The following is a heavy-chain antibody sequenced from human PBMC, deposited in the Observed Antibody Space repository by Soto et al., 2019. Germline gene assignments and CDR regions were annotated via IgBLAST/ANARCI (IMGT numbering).Heavy chain of an antibody. CDR3: ARAYCSSTSCYRGGADY. Sequence: QVQLVQSGAEVKKPGSSVKVSCKASGGTFSSYAISWVQQAPGQGLEWMGGIIPIFGTANYAQKFQGRVTITADKSTSTAYMELSSLRSEDTAVYYCARAYCSSTSCYRGGADYWGQGTLVTVSS. J-gene: IGHJ4*02. D-gene: IGHD2-2*02. CDR2: IIPIFGTA. CDR1: GGTFSSYA. V-gene: IGHV1-69*06.